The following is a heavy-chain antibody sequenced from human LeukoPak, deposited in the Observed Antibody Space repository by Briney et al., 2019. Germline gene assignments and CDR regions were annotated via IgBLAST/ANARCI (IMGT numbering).Heavy chain of an antibody. CDR3: ARAVAGLPYYYHYHHQDV. D-gene: IGHD2-21*01. V-gene: IGHV4-59*01. CDR2: IYYSGST. CDR1: GGSISSYY. Sequence: SETLSLTCTVSGGSISSYYWSWIRQPPGKGLEWIGYIYYSGSTNYNPSLKSRVTISVDTSKNQFSLKLSSVTAADTAVYYCARAVAGLPYYYHYHHQDVWGKGTKVTISS. J-gene: IGHJ6*03.